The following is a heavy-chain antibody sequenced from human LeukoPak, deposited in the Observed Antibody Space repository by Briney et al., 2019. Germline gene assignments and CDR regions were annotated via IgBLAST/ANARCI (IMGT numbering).Heavy chain of an antibody. V-gene: IGHV3-23*01. CDR1: GFTFSSYA. CDR3: AKDRHPCSGGSCYPPLFNY. Sequence: PGGSLRLSCAASGFTFSSYATSWVRQAPGKGLEWVSAISGSGGSTYYADSVKGRFTISRDNSKNTLYLQMNSLRAEDTAVYYCAKDRHPCSGGSCYPPLFNYWGQGTLVTVSS. J-gene: IGHJ4*02. CDR2: ISGSGGST. D-gene: IGHD2-15*01.